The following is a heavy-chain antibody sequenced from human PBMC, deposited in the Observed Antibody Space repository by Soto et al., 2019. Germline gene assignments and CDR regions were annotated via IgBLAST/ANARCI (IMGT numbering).Heavy chain of an antibody. Sequence: PASEFTFSNYAMHWVRQPPGKGLQWLAVISYDGNNKYYADSVEGRFTISRDNSKNTVYLQMNSLRLEDTAVYYCARGPSYSDSYFDYWGQGTLATVSS. D-gene: IGHD4-17*01. CDR3: ARGPSYSDSYFDY. CDR2: ISYDGNNK. CDR1: EFTFSNYA. J-gene: IGHJ4*02. V-gene: IGHV3-30*03.